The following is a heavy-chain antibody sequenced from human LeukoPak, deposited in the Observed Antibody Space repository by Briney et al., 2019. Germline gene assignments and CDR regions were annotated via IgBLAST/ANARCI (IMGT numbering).Heavy chain of an antibody. CDR2: IKQDGSEK. Sequence: PWGVLRLSRAASGFTFSSFAMTWVRQAPGKGLEWVANIKQDGSEKYYVDSVKGRFTISRDNAKNSLYLQMNSLRAEDTAVYYCARVDTAMVTLSYYFDYWGQGTLVTVSS. V-gene: IGHV3-7*01. CDR3: ARVDTAMVTLSYYFDY. CDR1: GFTFSSFA. D-gene: IGHD5-18*01. J-gene: IGHJ4*02.